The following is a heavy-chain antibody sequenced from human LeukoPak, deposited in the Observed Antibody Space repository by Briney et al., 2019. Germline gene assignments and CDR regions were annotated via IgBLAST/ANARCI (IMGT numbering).Heavy chain of an antibody. CDR1: GGSFSGYY. D-gene: IGHD4-17*01. J-gene: IGHJ4*02. CDR3: ARTRSRGDYGLYYFDY. V-gene: IGHV4-34*01. CDR2: INHRGST. Sequence: PSETLSLTCAVYGGSFSGYYWSWIRQPPGKGLEWIGEINHRGSTNYNPSLKSRVTISVDTSKNQFSLKLSSVTAADTAVYYCARTRSRGDYGLYYFDYWGQGTLVTVSS.